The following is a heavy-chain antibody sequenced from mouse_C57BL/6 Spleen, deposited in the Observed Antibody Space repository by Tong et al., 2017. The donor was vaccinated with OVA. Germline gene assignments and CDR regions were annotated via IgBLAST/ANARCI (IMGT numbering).Heavy chain of an antibody. CDR2: IDPETGGT. CDR1: GYTFTDYE. V-gene: IGHV1-15*01. J-gene: IGHJ4*01. CDR3: ARLKGLDY. Sequence: VQLQESGAELVRPGASVTLSCKASGYTFTDYEMHWVKQTPVHGLEWIGAIDPETGGTAYNQKFKGKATLTVDQSSSTAYMQLNSLTSEDSAVYYCARLKGLDYWGQGTSVTVSS.